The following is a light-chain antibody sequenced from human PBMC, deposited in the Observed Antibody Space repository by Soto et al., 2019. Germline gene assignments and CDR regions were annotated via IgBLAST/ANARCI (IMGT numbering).Light chain of an antibody. CDR1: QSISSY. Sequence: DIQMTQSPSSLSASVGDRVTITCRASQSISSYLNMYQQKPGKAPKLLIYAASSLQSGAPSRFSGSGSGTDFTLTISSLQPVDFATYYCQQSYSTPPGYTFGQGTKLEIK. V-gene: IGKV1-39*01. CDR2: AAS. CDR3: QQSYSTPPGYT. J-gene: IGKJ2*01.